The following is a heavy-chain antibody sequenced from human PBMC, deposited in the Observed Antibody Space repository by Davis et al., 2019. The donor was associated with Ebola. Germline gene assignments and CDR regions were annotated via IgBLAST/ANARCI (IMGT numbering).Heavy chain of an antibody. CDR2: ISSSDSTI. CDR1: GFTFSDYY. D-gene: IGHD4-17*01. J-gene: IGHJ3*02. Sequence: GESLKISCAASGFTFSDYYMSWIRQAPGKGLEWVSYISSSDSTIYYADSVKGRFTISRDNAKNSLYLQMNSLRAEDTAVYYCARGPDYGDYVGAFDIWGQGTMVTVSS. V-gene: IGHV3-11*01. CDR3: ARGPDYGDYVGAFDI.